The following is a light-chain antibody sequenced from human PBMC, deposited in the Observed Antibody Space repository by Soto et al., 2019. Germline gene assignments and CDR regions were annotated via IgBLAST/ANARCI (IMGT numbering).Light chain of an antibody. Sequence: QSVLTQPPSVSGAPGQRVTISCTGSSSNIGAGYDVHWYQQLPGTAPKLLIYGNSNRPSGVPDRFSGSKSGTSASLAITGLKAEDEADYYCQSYDSSPSGSVFGGGTKVTVL. V-gene: IGLV1-40*01. J-gene: IGLJ2*01. CDR1: SSNIGAGYD. CDR2: GNS. CDR3: QSYDSSPSGSV.